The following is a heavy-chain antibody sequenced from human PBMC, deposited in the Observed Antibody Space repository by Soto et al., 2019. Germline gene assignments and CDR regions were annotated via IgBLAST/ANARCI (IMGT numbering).Heavy chain of an antibody. V-gene: IGHV1-46*04. CDR2: INPSGGST. J-gene: IGHJ4*02. D-gene: IGHD3-22*01. CDR3: ARDEWYYYDRSGYYLGY. CDR1: GYTFPSYH. Sequence: GASVQVSCKASGYTFPSYHMHWVRQAPGQGLEWMGIINPSGGSTSYAQKLQGRVTMTRDTSTSTVYMELSSLRSEDTAVYYCARDEWYYYDRSGYYLGYWGQGTLVTV.